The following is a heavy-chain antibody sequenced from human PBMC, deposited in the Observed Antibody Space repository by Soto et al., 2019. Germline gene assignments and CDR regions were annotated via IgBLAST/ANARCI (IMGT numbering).Heavy chain of an antibody. V-gene: IGHV3-30*18. CDR1: GFTFSSYG. CDR2: ISYDGSNK. J-gene: IGHJ4*02. D-gene: IGHD1-26*01. Sequence: QVQLVESGGGVVQPGRSLRLSCAASGFTFSSYGMHWVRQAPGKGLEWVAVISYDGSNKYYADSVKGRFTISRDNSKNTLYRQMNSLRAEDTAVYYCAKGSRSPLHQAKIDYWGQGTLVTVSS. CDR3: AKGSRSPLHQAKIDY.